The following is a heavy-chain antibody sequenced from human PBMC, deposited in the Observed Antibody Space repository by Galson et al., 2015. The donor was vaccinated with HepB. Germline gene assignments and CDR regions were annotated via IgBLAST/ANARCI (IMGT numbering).Heavy chain of an antibody. Sequence: CAISGDSVSSNNVAWNWIRQSPSRGLEWLGRTHYRSKWNNEYAISVKSRITVNPDISKNQFSLQLNSVTPEDTAVYFCARGGRFSFDYWGQGTLVTVSS. CDR3: ARGGRFSFDY. CDR1: GDSVSSNNVA. D-gene: IGHD3-16*01. CDR2: THYRSKWNN. J-gene: IGHJ4*02. V-gene: IGHV6-1*01.